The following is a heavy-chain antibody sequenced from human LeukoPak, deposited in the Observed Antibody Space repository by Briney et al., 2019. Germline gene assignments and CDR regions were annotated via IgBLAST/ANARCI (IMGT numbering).Heavy chain of an antibody. CDR1: GFTFSSYG. Sequence: PGRSLRLSYAASGFTFSSYGMHWVRQAPGKGLEWVAVISYDGSNKYYADSVKGRFTISRDNSKNTLYLQMNSLRAEDTAVYYCARPPEGYSYGFYFGHWGQGAPVIVSS. V-gene: IGHV3-30*03. D-gene: IGHD5-18*01. CDR2: ISYDGSNK. J-gene: IGHJ4*02. CDR3: ARPPEGYSYGFYFGH.